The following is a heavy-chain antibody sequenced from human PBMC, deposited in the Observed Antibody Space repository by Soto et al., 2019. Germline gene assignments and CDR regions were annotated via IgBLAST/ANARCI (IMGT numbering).Heavy chain of an antibody. D-gene: IGHD2-2*01. V-gene: IGHV1-18*01. CDR1: GYTFTNFG. Sequence: QVQLVQSGGEVKKPGASVKVSCKASGYTFTNFGISWVRQAPGQGLEWMGWISGYNGNTNYAQKLQGRVTMTTDTXXSXAFXELRRLRSDDTAVYYCAKTDTLGYCTSTSCYGFDYWGQGTLVTVSS. CDR3: AKTDTLGYCTSTSCYGFDY. J-gene: IGHJ4*02. CDR2: ISGYNGNT.